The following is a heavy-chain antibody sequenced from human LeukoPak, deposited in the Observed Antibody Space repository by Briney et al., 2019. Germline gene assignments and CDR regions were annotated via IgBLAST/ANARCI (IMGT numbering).Heavy chain of an antibody. CDR2: VYYDGNT. Sequence: GGSLRLSCAASEFTVSTNYMNWDRQPPGKGLEWVSVVYYDGNTYYADSVKGRFTISRDSSKNTLYLQMNSLGAEDTAVYYCASPGYCSGSSCYSGYFQHWGQGTLVTVSS. CDR1: EFTVSTNY. D-gene: IGHD2-15*01. CDR3: ASPGYCSGSSCYSGYFQH. V-gene: IGHV3-53*01. J-gene: IGHJ1*01.